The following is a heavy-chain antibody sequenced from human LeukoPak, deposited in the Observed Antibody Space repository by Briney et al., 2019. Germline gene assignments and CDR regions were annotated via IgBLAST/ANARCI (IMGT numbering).Heavy chain of an antibody. J-gene: IGHJ3*01. CDR3: ARDFLHLGG. CDR2: ISSSGSIT. Sequence: GGSLRLPCAASGFTFSDYYMSWIRQAPGKGLECISYISSSGSITHYADSVKGRFTISRDNAKNLLYLQTNSLRDEDTAVYYCARDFLHLGGWGQGTMVTVSS. CDR1: GFTFSDYY. D-gene: IGHD3-16*01. V-gene: IGHV3-11*04.